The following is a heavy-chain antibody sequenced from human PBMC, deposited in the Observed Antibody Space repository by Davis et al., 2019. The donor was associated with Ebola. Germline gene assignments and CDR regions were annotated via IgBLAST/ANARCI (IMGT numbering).Heavy chain of an antibody. CDR2: IYHSGST. V-gene: IGHV4-34*01. D-gene: IGHD2-15*01. Sequence: MPSETLSLTCAVYGGSFSGYYWSWIRQPPGKGLEWIGEIYHSGSTNYNPSLKSRVTISVDKSKNQFSLKLSSVTAADTAVYYCARDGYSIWGQGTMVTVSS. CDR1: GGSFSGYY. CDR3: ARDGYSI. J-gene: IGHJ3*02.